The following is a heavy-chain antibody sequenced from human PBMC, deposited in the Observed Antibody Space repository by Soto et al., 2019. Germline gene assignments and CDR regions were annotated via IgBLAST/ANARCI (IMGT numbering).Heavy chain of an antibody. J-gene: IGHJ4*02. D-gene: IGHD2-15*01. Sequence: QVQLVQSGAEVKKPGASVKVSCKASGYTFTGYYMHWVRQAPGQGLEWMGWINPNSGGTNYAQKFQGWVTMTRDTSIRTAYMELSRLRSDDTAVYYCARERLGYCSGGSCQRLYYFDYWGQGTLVTVSS. CDR3: ARERLGYCSGGSCQRLYYFDY. CDR2: INPNSGGT. V-gene: IGHV1-2*04. CDR1: GYTFTGYY.